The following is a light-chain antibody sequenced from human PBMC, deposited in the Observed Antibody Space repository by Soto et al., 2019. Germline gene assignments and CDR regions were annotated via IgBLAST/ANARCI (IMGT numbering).Light chain of an antibody. V-gene: IGKV3-20*01. J-gene: IGKJ5*01. CDR1: QSVSSSY. CDR2: GAS. Sequence: IGLTQSPGTRSLSPGERVTLSCRASQSVSSSYLAWYQQKPGQAPRLLIYGASSRATGIPDRFSGSGSGTDFTLTISRLEPEDFAVYYCQQYGSSPPITFGQGTRLEIK. CDR3: QQYGSSPPIT.